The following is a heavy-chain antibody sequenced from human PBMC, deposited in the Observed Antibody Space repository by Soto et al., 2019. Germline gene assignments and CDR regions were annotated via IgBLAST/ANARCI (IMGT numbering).Heavy chain of an antibody. D-gene: IGHD6-6*01. CDR3: PRAGSEYRSSSGNYFDD. CDR1: GGSISSYY. Sequence: QVQLQESGPGLVKPSETLSLTCTVSGGSISSYYWSWIRQPPGKGLEWIGDIYYRGGTNDNPTLKSRVTIAVETSKNQFSLKQSSVTAADTAVYYWPRAGSEYRSSSGNYFDDRGQGTLVPVSS. CDR2: IYYRGGT. V-gene: IGHV4-59*01. J-gene: IGHJ4*02.